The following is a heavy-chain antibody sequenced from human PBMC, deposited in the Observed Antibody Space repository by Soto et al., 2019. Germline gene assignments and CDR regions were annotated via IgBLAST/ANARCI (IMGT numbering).Heavy chain of an antibody. J-gene: IGHJ6*03. D-gene: IGHD3-3*01. CDR1: GGSFSGYY. V-gene: IGHV4-34*01. CDR3: ARRRYYDFWSGYSFYYYYYMDV. Sequence: QVQLQQWGAGLLKPSETLSLTCAVYGGSFSGYYWSWIRQPPGKGLEWIGEINHSGSTNYNPSLNRGVTMSLDTSNTQFSIKLSSVTDADTAMYYCARRRYYDFWSGYSFYYYYYMDVWGKGTTVTVSS. CDR2: INHSGST.